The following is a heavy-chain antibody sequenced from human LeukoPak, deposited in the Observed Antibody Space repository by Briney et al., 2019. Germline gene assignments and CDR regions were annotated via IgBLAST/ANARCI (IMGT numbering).Heavy chain of an antibody. Sequence: PGGSLRLSCAASGFTFSRYWMNWVRQAPGKGLEWLANIKQDGSEKYYVDSVNGRFTISRDNEEKLVYLQLNSLRADDTAVYYCAGGAGWTSDIWGQGKLVIVSS. CDR1: GFTFSRYW. V-gene: IGHV3-7*01. CDR2: IKQDGSEK. J-gene: IGHJ3*02. D-gene: IGHD6-19*01. CDR3: AGGAGWTSDI.